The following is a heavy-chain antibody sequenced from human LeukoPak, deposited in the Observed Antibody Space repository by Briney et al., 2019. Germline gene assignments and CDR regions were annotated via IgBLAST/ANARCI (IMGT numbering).Heavy chain of an antibody. Sequence: GGSLRLSCAASGFTFSSYAMHWVRQAPGKGLEWVAVISYDGSNKYYADSVKGRFTISRDNSKNTLYLQMNSLRAEDTAVYYCARDVSEWELYSPYFDYWGQGTLVTVSS. V-gene: IGHV3-30-3*01. CDR2: ISYDGSNK. J-gene: IGHJ4*02. CDR1: GFTFSSYA. CDR3: ARDVSEWELYSPYFDY. D-gene: IGHD1-26*01.